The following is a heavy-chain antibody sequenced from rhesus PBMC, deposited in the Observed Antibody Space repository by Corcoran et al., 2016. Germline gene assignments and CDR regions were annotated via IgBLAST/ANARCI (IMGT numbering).Heavy chain of an antibody. CDR3: ARGMGGSGYFDL. CDR2: IYGSSTST. Sequence: QVQLQESGPGVVKPSETLSLTCAVSGGSISDSYRWSWIRQPPGKGLVWIGYIYGSSTSTNYNPSLKSRVTIPKDTSQNRFSLKLSSVTAADTAVYYCARGMGGSGYFDLWGPGTPITISS. D-gene: IGHD3-34*01. V-gene: IGHV4S10*01. CDR1: GGSISDSYR. J-gene: IGHJ2*01.